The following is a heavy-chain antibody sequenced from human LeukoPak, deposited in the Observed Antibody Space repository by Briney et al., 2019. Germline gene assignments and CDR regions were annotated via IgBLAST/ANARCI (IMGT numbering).Heavy chain of an antibody. CDR3: ARDIRHYFGSGIHWFDP. Sequence: SETLSLTCTVSGGSISSYYWSWIRQPAGKGLEWIGRIYTSGSTNYNPSLKSRVTVSVDTSKNQFSLELTSVTAADTAVYFCARDIRHYFGSGIHWFDPWGQGTLVTVSS. CDR1: GGSISSYY. V-gene: IGHV4-4*07. J-gene: IGHJ5*02. D-gene: IGHD3-10*01. CDR2: IYTSGST.